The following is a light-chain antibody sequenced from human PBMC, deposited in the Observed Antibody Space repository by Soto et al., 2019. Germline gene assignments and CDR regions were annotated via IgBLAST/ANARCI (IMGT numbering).Light chain of an antibody. CDR3: QQRYNWPPIT. V-gene: IGKV3-11*01. J-gene: IGKJ5*01. Sequence: PGERATLSCRASQSVSTYLAWYQQKPGQAPRLLIYDASNRATGIPARFSGRGSGTDFTLTISSLEPEDFAVYYCQQRYNWPPITFGQGTRLEI. CDR1: QSVSTY. CDR2: DAS.